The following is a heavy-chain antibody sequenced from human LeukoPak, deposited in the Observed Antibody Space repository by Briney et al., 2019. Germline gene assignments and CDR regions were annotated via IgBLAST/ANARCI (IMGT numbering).Heavy chain of an antibody. Sequence: PGRSLRLSCAASGFTFDDYAMHWVRQAPGKGLEWVSGISWNSGSIGYADSVKGRFTISRDNAKNSLYLQMNSLRAEDTALYYRAKDRSGLIESSAFDIWGQGTMVTVSS. CDR1: GFTFDDYA. D-gene: IGHD3-3*01. CDR3: AKDRSGLIESSAFDI. V-gene: IGHV3-9*01. CDR2: ISWNSGSI. J-gene: IGHJ3*02.